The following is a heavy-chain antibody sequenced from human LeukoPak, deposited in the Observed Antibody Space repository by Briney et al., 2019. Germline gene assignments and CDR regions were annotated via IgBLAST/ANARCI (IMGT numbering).Heavy chain of an antibody. CDR1: GFSFSSYN. CDR2: IYYSGST. J-gene: IGHJ3*02. D-gene: IGHD2-8*02. V-gene: IGHV4-39*07. CDR3: ASTVSEDAFDI. Sequence: GSLRLSCAASGFSFSSYNMNWIRQPPGKGLEWIGSIYYSGSTYYNPSLKSRVTISVDTSKNQFSLKLTSVTAADTAVYYCASTVSEDAFDIWGQGTMVTVSS.